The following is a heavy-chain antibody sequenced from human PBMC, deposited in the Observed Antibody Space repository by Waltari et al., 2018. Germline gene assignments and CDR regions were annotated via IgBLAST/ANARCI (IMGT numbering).Heavy chain of an antibody. Sequence: QVQLVQSGAEVKKPGASVKVSCKASGYTFTSYAMHWVRQAPGHRLEWMGWINAGNGNTKYSQKFQGRVTITRDTSASTAYMELSSLRSEDTAVYYCARDVVVVPAAPGYYYGMDVWGQGTTVTVSS. CDR1: GYTFTSYA. D-gene: IGHD2-2*01. CDR2: INAGNGNT. CDR3: ARDVVVVPAAPGYYYGMDV. V-gene: IGHV1-3*01. J-gene: IGHJ6*02.